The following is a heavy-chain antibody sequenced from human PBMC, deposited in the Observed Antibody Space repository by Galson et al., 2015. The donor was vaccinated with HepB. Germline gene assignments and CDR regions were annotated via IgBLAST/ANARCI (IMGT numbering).Heavy chain of an antibody. CDR3: ARVKRGEWYSFYYYGMDV. CDR2: IWYDGSNK. V-gene: IGHV3-33*01. Sequence: SLRLSCAASGFSFSSYGMHWVRQAPGKGLEWVAVIWYDGSNKYLADSVKGRFTISRDNAKNTLYLQMNNLRVEDSAVYFCARVKRGEWYSFYYYGMDVWGRGTTVTVSS. CDR1: GFSFSSYG. J-gene: IGHJ6*02. D-gene: IGHD3-10*01.